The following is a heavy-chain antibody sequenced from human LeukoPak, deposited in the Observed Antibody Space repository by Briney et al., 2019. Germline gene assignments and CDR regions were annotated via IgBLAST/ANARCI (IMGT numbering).Heavy chain of an antibody. D-gene: IGHD2-2*03. CDR2: IYTSGST. J-gene: IGHJ4*02. V-gene: IGHV4-4*07. Sequence: PSETLSLTCTVSGGSISSYYWSWIRQPAGKGLEWIGRIYTSGSTNYNPSLKGRVTMSVDTSKNQFSLKLSSVTAADTAVYYCARGSFQDMDYYFDYWGQGTLVTVSS. CDR1: GGSISSYY. CDR3: ARGSFQDMDYYFDY.